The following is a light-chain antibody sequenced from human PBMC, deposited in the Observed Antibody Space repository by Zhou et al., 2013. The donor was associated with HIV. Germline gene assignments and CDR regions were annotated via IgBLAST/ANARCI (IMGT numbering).Light chain of an antibody. Sequence: QSALTQPRSVSGSPGQSVTISCTGTSSDVGGYNYVSWYQQHPGKAPKLMIYDVSNRPSGVPDRFSGSKSATSASLAITGLQAEDEADYYCQSYDSSLSGSVFGGGTKLTVL. CDR1: SSDVGGYNY. V-gene: IGLV2-11*01. J-gene: IGLJ2*01. CDR3: QSYDSSLSGSV. CDR2: DVS.